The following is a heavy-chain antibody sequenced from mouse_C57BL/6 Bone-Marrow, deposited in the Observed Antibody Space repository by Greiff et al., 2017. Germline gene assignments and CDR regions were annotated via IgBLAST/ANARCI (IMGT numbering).Heavy chain of an antibody. Sequence: VQLQQSGAELVKPGASVKLSCKASGYTFPSYGMHWVKPKPGNGLAWIGMINPNSGSTSYNQKFKGKATRTVDKASSTAYMQLRSLTSEDSAVYYCARSYDYDYAMDYWDQGTSVTV. CDR2: INPNSGST. D-gene: IGHD2-4*01. V-gene: IGHV1-64*01. CDR3: ARSYDYDYAMDY. CDR1: GYTFPSYG. J-gene: IGHJ4*01.